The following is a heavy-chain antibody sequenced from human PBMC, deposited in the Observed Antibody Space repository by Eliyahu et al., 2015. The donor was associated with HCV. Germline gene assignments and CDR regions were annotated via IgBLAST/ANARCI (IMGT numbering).Heavy chain of an antibody. CDR2: IYXSGST. CDR3: ARACSDFWSGYYAPYYFDY. J-gene: IGHJ4*02. D-gene: IGHD3-3*01. V-gene: IGHV4-31*03. Sequence: QVQLQESGPGLVKPSQTLSLTXTVXGGSXXXGXYXWSWTRQHPGKGLEWIGYIYXSGSTYYNPSLKSRVTISVDTSKNQFSLKLSSVTAADTAVYYCARACSDFWSGYYAPYYFDYWGQGTLVTVSS. CDR1: GGSXXXGXYX.